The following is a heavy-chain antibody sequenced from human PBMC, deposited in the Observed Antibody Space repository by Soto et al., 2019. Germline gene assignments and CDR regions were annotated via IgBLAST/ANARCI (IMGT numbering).Heavy chain of an antibody. D-gene: IGHD3-9*01. CDR2: MNPNSGNT. J-gene: IGHJ5*02. CDR3: ARDRGQYYDIDLDP. V-gene: IGHV1-8*01. CDR1: GYTFTSYD. Sequence: ASVKVSCKASGYTFTSYDINWVRQATGQGLEWMGWMNPNSGNTGYAQKFQGRVTMTRNTSISTAYMEPSSLRSEDTAVFYCARDRGQYYDIDLDPWGQGTLVTVSS.